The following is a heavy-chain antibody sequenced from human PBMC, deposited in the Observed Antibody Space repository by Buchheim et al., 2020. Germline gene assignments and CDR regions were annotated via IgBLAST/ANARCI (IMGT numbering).Heavy chain of an antibody. CDR2: IYHSGST. Sequence: QLQLQESGSGLVKPSQTLSLTCAVSGGSISSGGYSWSWIRQPPGKGLEWIGYIYHSGSTYNNPSLKSRVTISVDRSKNQFSLKLSSVTAADTAVYYCARGHLGYCSGGSCYSDNFDYWGQGTL. CDR1: GGSISSGGYS. CDR3: ARGHLGYCSGGSCYSDNFDY. J-gene: IGHJ4*02. V-gene: IGHV4-30-2*01. D-gene: IGHD2-15*01.